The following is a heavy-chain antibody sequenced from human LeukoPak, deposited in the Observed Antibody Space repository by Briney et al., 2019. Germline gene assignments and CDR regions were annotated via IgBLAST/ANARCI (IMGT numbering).Heavy chain of an antibody. Sequence: SVKVSCKASGGTFSTDAISWVRQAPGQGLEWMGGIIPIFGTANYAQKFQGRVTITADESTSTAYMELSSLRSEDTAVYYCARATMVRGVITPPHYYYYGMDVWGQGTTVTVSS. D-gene: IGHD3-10*01. J-gene: IGHJ6*02. CDR3: ARATMVRGVITPPHYYYYGMDV. V-gene: IGHV1-69*01. CDR2: IIPIFGTA. CDR1: GGTFSTDA.